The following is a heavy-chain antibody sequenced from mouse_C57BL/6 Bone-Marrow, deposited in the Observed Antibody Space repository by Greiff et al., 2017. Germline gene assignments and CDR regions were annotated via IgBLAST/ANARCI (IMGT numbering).Heavy chain of an antibody. Sequence: VQLQQPGAELVMPGASVKLSCKASGYTFTSYWMHWVKQRPGQGLEWIGEIDPSDSYTNYTQNFKAKSTFTVDKSSSNSYMQLSSLTSEDSAVYYCARDDYWGQGPLVTVSA. CDR3: ARDDY. CDR2: IDPSDSYT. V-gene: IGHV1-69*01. J-gene: IGHJ3*01. CDR1: GYTFTSYW.